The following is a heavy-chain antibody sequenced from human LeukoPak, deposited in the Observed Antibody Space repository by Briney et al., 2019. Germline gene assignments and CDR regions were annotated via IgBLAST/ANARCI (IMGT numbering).Heavy chain of an antibody. CDR2: ITTNGVM. D-gene: IGHD2-2*01. CDR3: TRGRYQFLGPNDS. CDR1: GCTLSDYG. Sequence: GGSLRLSCVASGCTLSDYGMSWARQAPGKGLEWISYITTNGVMFYADSVEGRFAISRDNDKNSVYLQMSVLRDDDTAVYYCTRGRYQFLGPNDSWGQGALVTVSP. J-gene: IGHJ5*01. V-gene: IGHV3-48*02.